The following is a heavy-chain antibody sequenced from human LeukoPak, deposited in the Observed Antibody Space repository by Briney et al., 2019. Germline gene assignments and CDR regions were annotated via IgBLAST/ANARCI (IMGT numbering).Heavy chain of an antibody. D-gene: IGHD6-13*01. CDR1: VFTFSSYR. CDR3: AKDSGITAALDY. V-gene: IGHV3-30*18. J-gene: IGHJ4*02. CDR2: VTYDGSSK. Sequence: GGSLRLSCAACVFTFSSYRMQGLRQAPGKGLEGVAVVTYDGSSKYYEASVKGGFNTSREDYKNTMYLQMNSMRAEDTAVYYCAKDSGITAALDYWGQGTLVTVSS.